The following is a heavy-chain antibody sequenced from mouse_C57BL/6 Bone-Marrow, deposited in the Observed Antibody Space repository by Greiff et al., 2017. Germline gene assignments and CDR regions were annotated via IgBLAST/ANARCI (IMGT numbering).Heavy chain of an antibody. V-gene: IGHV14-4*01. CDR2: IDPESGDT. Sequence: VQLQQSGAELVRPGASVKLSCTASGFNITDYYMHWVKQRPEQGLEWIGWIDPESGDTEYTAKFQGKATLTANTSSSTAYLQLSSLTSEDTAVYYCTTPIYYDYDVDYWGQGTLVTVSA. CDR1: GFNITDYY. CDR3: TTPIYYDYDVDY. J-gene: IGHJ3*01. D-gene: IGHD2-4*01.